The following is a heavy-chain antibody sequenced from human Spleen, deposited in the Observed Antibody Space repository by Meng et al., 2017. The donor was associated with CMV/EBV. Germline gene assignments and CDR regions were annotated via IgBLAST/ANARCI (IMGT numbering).Heavy chain of an antibody. D-gene: IGHD3-3*01. Sequence: GGSLRLSCAASGFTFSSNDMHWVRQTTGKGLEWVSAIGTAGDTYYPGSVKGRFTISRENAKNSFYLQMNSLRAGDTAVYYCARDPHSSIFGVVVGWFDPWGQGTLVTVSS. J-gene: IGHJ5*02. CDR1: GFTFSSND. CDR2: IGTAGDT. V-gene: IGHV3-13*01. CDR3: ARDPHSSIFGVVVGWFDP.